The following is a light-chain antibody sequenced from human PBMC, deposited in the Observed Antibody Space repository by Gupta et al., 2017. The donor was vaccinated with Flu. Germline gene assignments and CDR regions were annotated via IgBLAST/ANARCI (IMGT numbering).Light chain of an antibody. CDR2: GSS. V-gene: IGKV3-15*01. J-gene: IGKJ1*01. Sequence: EIVMTQSPGNLSVSPGERATLSCRASQHVRDNLAWYQQKPGQAPRLLFSGSSTRATGVPARFSGSGSGTDFTLTISSLQSEDLAIYYCQQYNNWPWTFGQGTKVEIK. CDR1: QHVRDN. CDR3: QQYNNWPWT.